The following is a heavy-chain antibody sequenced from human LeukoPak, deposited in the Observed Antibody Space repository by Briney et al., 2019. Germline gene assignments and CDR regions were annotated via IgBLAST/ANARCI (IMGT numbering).Heavy chain of an antibody. CDR2: IYYSGST. J-gene: IGHJ4*02. Sequence: SEILSLTCTVSGGSISSYYWSWIRQPPGKGLEWIGYIYYSGSTNYNPSLKSRVTISVDTSKNQFSLKLSSVTAADTAVYYCASRGITGTTFDYWGQGTLVTVSS. CDR1: GGSISSYY. CDR3: ASRGITGTTFDY. V-gene: IGHV4-59*08. D-gene: IGHD1-20*01.